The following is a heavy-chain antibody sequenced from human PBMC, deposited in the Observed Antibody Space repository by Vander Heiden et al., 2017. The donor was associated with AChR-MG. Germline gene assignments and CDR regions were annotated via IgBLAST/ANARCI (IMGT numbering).Heavy chain of an antibody. D-gene: IGHD3-10*01. CDR3: TTLGYMVRGQ. CDR1: GFTFRNAW. Sequence: EVQLVESGGGLVKPGGSLRLSCAASGFTFRNAWMSWVRQGPGKGLEWVGRIKSKIDGGTTDYASPVKGRFTISRDDSKNTLYLQMNSLKTEDTAVYYCTTLGYMVRGQGGQGTLVTVSS. J-gene: IGHJ4*02. V-gene: IGHV3-15*01. CDR2: IKSKIDGGTT.